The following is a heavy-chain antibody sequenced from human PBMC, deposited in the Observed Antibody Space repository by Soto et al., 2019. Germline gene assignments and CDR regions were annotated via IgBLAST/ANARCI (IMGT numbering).Heavy chain of an antibody. CDR1: GGTFSSYA. CDR3: ARDGDDYGDYGSPNWFDP. V-gene: IGHV1-69*12. J-gene: IGHJ5*02. CDR2: IIPIFGTA. Sequence: QVQLVQSGAEVKKPGSSVKVSCKASGGTFSSYAISWVRQAPGQGLEWMGGIIPIFGTANYAQKFQGRVTITADESTSTAYMELGSLRSEDTAVYYCARDGDDYGDYGSPNWFDPWGQGTLVTVSS. D-gene: IGHD4-17*01.